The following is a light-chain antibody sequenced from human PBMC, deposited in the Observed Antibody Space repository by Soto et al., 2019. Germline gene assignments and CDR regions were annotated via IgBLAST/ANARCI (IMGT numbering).Light chain of an antibody. Sequence: DIQMTQSPSSLSASVGDRVTITCRASQSISSWLAWYQQKPGKAAKLLIYAASALQSGVPSRFRGSGSGTEFTLTISSLQPADFATYYCQKLNSYPLTFGGGTKVDIK. CDR3: QKLNSYPLT. CDR1: QSISSW. CDR2: AAS. V-gene: IGKV1-9*01. J-gene: IGKJ4*01.